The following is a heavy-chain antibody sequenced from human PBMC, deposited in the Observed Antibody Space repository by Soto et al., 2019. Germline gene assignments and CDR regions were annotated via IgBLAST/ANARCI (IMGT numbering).Heavy chain of an antibody. V-gene: IGHV3-72*01. D-gene: IGHD1-20*01. J-gene: IGHJ4*02. CDR3: ARGGYNWNDGDAY. CDR2: SRNKVNSYTT. Sequence: EVQLVQSGGGLVQPGGSLRLSCAGSGFTFSDHYMDWVRQAPGKGLEWVGRSRNKVNSYTTEYAASVKGRFTISRDDSENSLYLQMNSLKTEDTAVYYCARGGYNWNDGDAYWGQGTLVTVSS. CDR1: GFTFSDHY.